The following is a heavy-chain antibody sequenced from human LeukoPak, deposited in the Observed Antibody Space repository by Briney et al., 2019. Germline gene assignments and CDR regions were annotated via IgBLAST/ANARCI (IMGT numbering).Heavy chain of an antibody. CDR1: GYTFTSYD. D-gene: IGHD1-26*01. Sequence: ASVTVSFKASGYTFTSYDINWVRQATGQGLEWMGWMNPNSGNTGYAQKFQGRVTITRNTSIGTAYMELSSLRSEDTAVYYCATDGSIVGATRLRYIGAFDIWGQGTMVTVSS. CDR2: MNPNSGNT. V-gene: IGHV1-8*03. J-gene: IGHJ3*02. CDR3: ATDGSIVGATRLRYIGAFDI.